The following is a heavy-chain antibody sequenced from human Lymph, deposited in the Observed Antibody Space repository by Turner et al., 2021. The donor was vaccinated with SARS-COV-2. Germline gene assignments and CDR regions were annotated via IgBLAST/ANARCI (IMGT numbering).Heavy chain of an antibody. Sequence: QVQLVQSGAEVKKPGASVKVSCKASGYTFPNYATHWVRQAPGQRLEWMGWINVGNGNTKYSQKFQGRVTITRDTSANTAYMELSSLRSEDTGVFYCARGKSPLLRFLEWLLSLDYWGQGTLVTVSS. CDR1: GYTFPNYA. CDR2: INVGNGNT. J-gene: IGHJ4*02. D-gene: IGHD3-3*01. CDR3: ARGKSPLLRFLEWLLSLDY. V-gene: IGHV1-3*01.